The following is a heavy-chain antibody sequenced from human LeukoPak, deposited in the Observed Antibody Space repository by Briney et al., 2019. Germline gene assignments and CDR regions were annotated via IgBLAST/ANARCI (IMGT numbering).Heavy chain of an antibody. CDR3: ARDAEYQLLYDAFDM. J-gene: IGHJ3*02. V-gene: IGHV3-48*03. CDR2: ISSSGSTI. Sequence: GGSLRLSCAASGFTFSNYEMNWVRQAPGKGLEWVSYISSSGSTIYYADSVKGRFTISRDNPKNLLYLQMNSLRAEDTAVYHCARDAEYQLLYDAFDMWGQGTMVTVSS. CDR1: GFTFSNYE. D-gene: IGHD2-2*01.